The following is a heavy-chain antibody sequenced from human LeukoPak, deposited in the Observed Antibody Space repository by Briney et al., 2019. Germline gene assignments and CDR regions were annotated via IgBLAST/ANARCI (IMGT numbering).Heavy chain of an antibody. CDR3: ATTGFCSGGSCLSNWFDP. CDR1: GFTFSSYA. J-gene: IGHJ5*02. CDR2: ITYSGGNT. D-gene: IGHD2-15*01. Sequence: GGSLRLSCAASGFTFSSYAMSWVRQAPGKGLEWVSTITYSGGNTYYADSMKGRFTISRDNAKNSLYLQMNSLRAEDTAVYYCATTGFCSGGSCLSNWFDPWGQGTLVTVSS. V-gene: IGHV3-23*01.